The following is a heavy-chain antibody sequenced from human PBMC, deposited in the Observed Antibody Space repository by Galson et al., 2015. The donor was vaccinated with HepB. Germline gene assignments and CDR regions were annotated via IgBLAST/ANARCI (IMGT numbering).Heavy chain of an antibody. CDR2: IYRDGDT. Sequence: SLRLSCAGSGLTVSNNFMNWVRQAPGKGLEWVSIIYRDGDTFYPDSVKGRFTISRDQSRNTLYLQMHSLRPEDTAVYYCARGGREQPYESYDIWGQGTMVTVSS. D-gene: IGHD1/OR15-1a*01. CDR1: GLTVSNNF. CDR3: ARGGREQPYESYDI. J-gene: IGHJ3*02. V-gene: IGHV3-66*02.